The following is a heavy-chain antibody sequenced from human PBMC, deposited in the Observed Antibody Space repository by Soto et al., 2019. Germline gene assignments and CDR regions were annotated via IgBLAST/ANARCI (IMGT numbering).Heavy chain of an antibody. J-gene: IGHJ4*02. Sequence: QVQLVQSGAEVKKPGSSVKVSCKASGGTFSDYTITWVRQAPGQGLEWMGGIIPILGSAKYAQKFQGRVTITADESTSTAYMELSSLRYEDTAVYYCARDRITGTTYHYWGQGTLVTVSS. CDR3: ARDRITGTTYHY. CDR2: IIPILGSA. D-gene: IGHD1-20*01. CDR1: GGTFSDYT. V-gene: IGHV1-69*01.